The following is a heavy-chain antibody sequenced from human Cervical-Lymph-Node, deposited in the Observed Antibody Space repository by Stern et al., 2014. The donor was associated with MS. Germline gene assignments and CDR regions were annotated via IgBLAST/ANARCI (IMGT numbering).Heavy chain of an antibody. CDR2: ISISSTTI. D-gene: IGHD2-2*01. CDR1: GFTFSDYY. V-gene: IGHV3-11*01. J-gene: IGHJ4*02. Sequence: VQLLESGGGLVKPGGSLRLSCAASGFTFSDYYMSWVRQAPGKGLEWISYISISSTTIYYADSVKGRFTIARDNAKNSLYLQMNSLRAEDTAVYYCARVNTSLPVDYWGQGTLVTVSS. CDR3: ARVNTSLPVDY.